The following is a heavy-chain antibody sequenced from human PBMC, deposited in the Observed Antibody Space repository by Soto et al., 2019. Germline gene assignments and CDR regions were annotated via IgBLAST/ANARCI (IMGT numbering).Heavy chain of an antibody. CDR3: ANDRFRGIVGATLIDY. J-gene: IGHJ4*02. CDR1: GFTFSSYA. D-gene: IGHD1-26*01. V-gene: IGHV3-23*01. CDR2: ISGSGGST. Sequence: EVQLLESGGGLVQPGGSLRLSCAASGFTFSSYAMSWVRQAPGKGLEWVSAISGSGGSTYYADSVKGRVTISRDNSKNTLYLQMNSLRAEDTAVYYCANDRFRGIVGATLIDYWGQGTLVTVSS.